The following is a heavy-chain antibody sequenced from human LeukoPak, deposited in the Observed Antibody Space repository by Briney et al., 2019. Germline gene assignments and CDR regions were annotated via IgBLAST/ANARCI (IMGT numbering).Heavy chain of an antibody. V-gene: IGHV1-69*01. D-gene: IGHD3-3*01. CDR2: IIPIFGTA. CDR3: ARVPDFWSGYWIPWYFQH. J-gene: IGHJ1*01. Sequence: ASVKVSCKASGGTFSSYAISWVRQAPGQGLEWMGGIIPIFGTANYAQKFQGRVTITADESTSTAYMELSSLRSEDTAVYYCARVPDFWSGYWIPWYFQHWGQGTLVTVSS. CDR1: GGTFSSYA.